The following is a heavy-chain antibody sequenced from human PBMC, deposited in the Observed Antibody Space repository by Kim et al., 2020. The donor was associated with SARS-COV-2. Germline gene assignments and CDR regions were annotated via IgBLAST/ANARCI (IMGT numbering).Heavy chain of an antibody. CDR3: ASSLGPDSSSSARGLSDYYYYGMDV. J-gene: IGHJ6*02. CDR2: IYPGDSDT. Sequence: GESLKISCKGSGYSFTSYWIGWVRQMPGKGLEWMGIIYPGDSDTRYSPSFQGQVTISADKSISTAYLQWSSLKASDTAMYYCASSLGPDSSSSARGLSDYYYYGMDVWGQGTTVTVSS. CDR1: GYSFTSYW. V-gene: IGHV5-51*01. D-gene: IGHD6-6*01.